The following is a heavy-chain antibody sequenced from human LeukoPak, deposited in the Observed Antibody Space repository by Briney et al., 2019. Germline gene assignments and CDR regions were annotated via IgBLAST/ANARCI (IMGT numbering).Heavy chain of an antibody. Sequence: PSETLSLTCTVSGNSISSGDNYWSWIRQPAGKGLEWIGRIYTSGSTNYNPSLKSRVTISVDTSKNQFSLKLSSVTAADTAVYYCARGGRFTIFGVVIRRSFDYWGQGTLVTVSS. CDR2: IYTSGST. J-gene: IGHJ4*02. CDR1: GNSISSGDNY. CDR3: ARGGRFTIFGVVIRRSFDY. V-gene: IGHV4-61*02. D-gene: IGHD3-3*01.